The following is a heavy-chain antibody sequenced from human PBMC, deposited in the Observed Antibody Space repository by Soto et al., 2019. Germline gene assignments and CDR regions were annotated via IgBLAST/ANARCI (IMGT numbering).Heavy chain of an antibody. J-gene: IGHJ6*02. Sequence: EVQLVVSGGGLVNPGWSLRHSCAASGFIFAVYSMTWVRQAPGQGLGWVSSSSSSSSYIYYADLVKGRFTISRDNAENALDLQMSSLRADDSAVYYCERDRVVASDIRYYYYGIVVWGQGTTVTVSS. CDR1: GFIFAVYS. D-gene: IGHD2-15*01. CDR3: ERDRVVASDIRYYYYGIVV. V-gene: IGHV3-21*01. CDR2: SSSSSSYI.